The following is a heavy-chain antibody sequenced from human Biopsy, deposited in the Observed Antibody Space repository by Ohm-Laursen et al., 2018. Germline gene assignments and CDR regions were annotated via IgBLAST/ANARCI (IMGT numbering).Heavy chain of an antibody. D-gene: IGHD2/OR15-2a*01. CDR2: IYYSGST. Sequence: SETLSLTCTVSGGSISSDYWSWIRQTPGKGLEWIGYIYYSGSTNYNPSLKSRVTISVYMSKNQFSLRLNSVTAAGTAVYYCARATNSTGWPYYYFYGMDVWGQGTTVTVSS. V-gene: IGHV4-59*01. CDR1: GGSISSDY. J-gene: IGHJ6*02. CDR3: ARATNSTGWPYYYFYGMDV.